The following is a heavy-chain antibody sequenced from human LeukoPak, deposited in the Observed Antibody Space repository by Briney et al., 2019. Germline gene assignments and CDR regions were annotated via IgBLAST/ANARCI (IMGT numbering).Heavy chain of an antibody. Sequence: SETLSLTCTVSGFSISGGYYWGWVRQPPGKGLEWIGSIYQSGRTNYNPSLKSPVTISVDTSKNQFSLKLTSVTAADTAMYYCARERYNWNYGGMYYFDYWGQGTLVTVSS. CDR1: GFSISGGYY. J-gene: IGHJ4*02. CDR3: ARERYNWNYGGMYYFDY. CDR2: IYQSGRT. V-gene: IGHV4-38-2*02. D-gene: IGHD1-7*01.